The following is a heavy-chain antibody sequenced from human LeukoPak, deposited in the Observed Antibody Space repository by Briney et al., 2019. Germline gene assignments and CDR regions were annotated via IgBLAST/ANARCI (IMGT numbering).Heavy chain of an antibody. J-gene: IGHJ6*03. CDR1: GFTVSSNY. D-gene: IGHD4-11*01. CDR3: AKDRQGPYSNYDYYYYMDV. V-gene: IGHV3-30*02. Sequence: SGGSLRLSCAASGFTVSSNYMSWVRQAPGKGLEWVAFIRYDGSNKYYADSVKGRFTISRDNSKNTLYLQMNSLRAEDTAVYYCAKDRQGPYSNYDYYYYMDVWGKGTTVTVSS. CDR2: IRYDGSNK.